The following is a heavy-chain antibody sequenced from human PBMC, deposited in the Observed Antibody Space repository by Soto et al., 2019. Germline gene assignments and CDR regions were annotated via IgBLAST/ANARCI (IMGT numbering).Heavy chain of an antibody. CDR3: TRDWGPYYFDY. CDR1: GLTFSSYA. V-gene: IGHV3-23*01. D-gene: IGHD2-21*02. CDR2: ISGSGGST. Sequence: EVQLLESGGGLVQPGGSLRLSCAASGLTFSSYAMSWVRQAPGKGLEWVSAISGSGGSTYYADSVKGRFTISRDNSKNTLYLQMNSLRAEDTAVYYCTRDWGPYYFDYWGQGTLVTVSS. J-gene: IGHJ4*02.